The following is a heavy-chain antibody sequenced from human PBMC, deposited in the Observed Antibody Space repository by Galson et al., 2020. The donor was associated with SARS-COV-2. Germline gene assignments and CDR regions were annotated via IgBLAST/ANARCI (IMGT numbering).Heavy chain of an antibody. Sequence: GESLKISCKGSGYSFTSYWIGWVLQMPGKGLEWMGIIYPGDSDTRYSPSFQGQVTISADKSISTAYLQWSSLKASDTAMYYCARRNYDFWSGYYTDGDYYYYYMDVWGKGTTVTVSS. J-gene: IGHJ6*03. CDR3: ARRNYDFWSGYYTDGDYYYYYMDV. D-gene: IGHD3-3*01. CDR2: IYPGDSDT. V-gene: IGHV5-51*01. CDR1: GYSFTSYW.